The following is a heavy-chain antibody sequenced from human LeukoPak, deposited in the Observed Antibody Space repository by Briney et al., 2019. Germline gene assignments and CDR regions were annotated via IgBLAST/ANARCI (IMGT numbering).Heavy chain of an antibody. Sequence: GGSLRLSCAASRFTFSSYSMNWVRQAPGKGLEWVAVISYDGSNKYYADSVKGRFTISRDNSKNTLYLQMNSLRAEDTAVYYCARDDCSSTSCYVLYNWGQGTLVTVSS. CDR2: ISYDGSNK. D-gene: IGHD2-2*01. J-gene: IGHJ4*02. CDR1: RFTFSSYS. V-gene: IGHV3-30*03. CDR3: ARDDCSSTSCYVLYN.